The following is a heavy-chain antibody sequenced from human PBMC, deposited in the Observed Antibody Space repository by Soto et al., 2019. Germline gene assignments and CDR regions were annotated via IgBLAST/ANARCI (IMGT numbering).Heavy chain of an antibody. J-gene: IGHJ6*03. CDR2: INSDGSST. V-gene: IGHV3-74*01. D-gene: IGHD6-25*01. Sequence: QPGGSLRLSCAASGFTFSSYWMHWVRQAPGKGLVWVSRINSDGSSTSYADSVKGRFTISRGNAKNTLYLQMNSLRAEDTAVYYCARRKDSSALFYYYSYMDVWGKGTTVTVSS. CDR3: ARRKDSSALFYYYSYMDV. CDR1: GFTFSSYW.